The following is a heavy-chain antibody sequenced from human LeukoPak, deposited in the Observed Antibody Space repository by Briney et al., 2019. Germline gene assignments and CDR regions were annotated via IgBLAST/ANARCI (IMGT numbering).Heavy chain of an antibody. J-gene: IGHJ3*02. CDR1: GYTFTGYY. CDR3: AREEYRGAFDI. D-gene: IGHD2-2*02. CDR2: INPNSGGT. V-gene: IGHV1-2*02. Sequence: ASVKVSCKAYGYTFTGYYMHWLRQAPGQGLEWMGWINPNSGGTNYAQKFQGRVTMTRDTSISTAYMELSRLRSDDTAVYYCAREEYRGAFDIWGQGTMVTVSS.